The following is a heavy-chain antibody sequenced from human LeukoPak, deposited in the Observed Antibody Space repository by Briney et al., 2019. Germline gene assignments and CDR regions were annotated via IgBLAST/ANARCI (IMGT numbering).Heavy chain of an antibody. CDR2: IKQDGSQR. Sequence: PGGSLRLSCAASGSTFSDYWMDWLRQAPGKGLEWVASIKQDGSQRGYVDSVKGRFTISRDNAKNSLYLQMNSLRVDDTAVYYCARDDGSSSFTYWGQGALVTVSS. D-gene: IGHD3-10*01. CDR1: GSTFSDYW. J-gene: IGHJ4*02. CDR3: ARDDGSSSFTY. V-gene: IGHV3-7*01.